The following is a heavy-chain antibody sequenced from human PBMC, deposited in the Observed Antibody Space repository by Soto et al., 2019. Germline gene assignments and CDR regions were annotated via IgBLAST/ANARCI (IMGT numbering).Heavy chain of an antibody. Sequence: EVQLVESGGGLVQPGGSLRVSCAASGFTFRSHRIHWVRQDPGKGLEWVSRIDTDGGGTSYADSVKGRFTISTDNAENTVYLQMNGLRVEDTAVYYCATVFDVWGQGTLVTVSS. CDR3: ATVFDV. D-gene: IGHD4-17*01. J-gene: IGHJ4*02. CDR1: GFTFRSHR. V-gene: IGHV3-74*01. CDR2: IDTDGGGT.